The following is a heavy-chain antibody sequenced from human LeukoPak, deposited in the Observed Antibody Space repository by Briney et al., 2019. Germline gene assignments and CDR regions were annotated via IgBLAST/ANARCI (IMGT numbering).Heavy chain of an antibody. J-gene: IGHJ3*02. CDR1: GGSFSGYY. Sequence: TSETLSLTCAVYGGSFSGYYWSWIRQPPGKGLEWIGEINHSGSTNYNPSLKGRVTISVDTSKNQFSLKLSSVTAADTAVYYCARADYFIAAAAFDIWGQGTMVTVSS. CDR3: ARADYFIAAAAFDI. V-gene: IGHV4-34*01. CDR2: INHSGST. D-gene: IGHD6-13*01.